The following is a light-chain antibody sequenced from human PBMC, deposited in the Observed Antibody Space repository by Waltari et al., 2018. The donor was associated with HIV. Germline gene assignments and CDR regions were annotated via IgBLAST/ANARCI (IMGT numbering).Light chain of an antibody. CDR1: SRAVGSYNL. V-gene: IGLV2-23*01. J-gene: IGLJ1*01. CDR3: CSYAGSSTYV. CDR2: EGS. Sequence: QSALTQPASVSGSPGQSITIPCPGTSRAVGSYNLVSWYQQHPGKAPKLMIYEGSKRPSGVSNRFSGSKSGNTASLTISGLQAEDEADYYCCSYAGSSTYVFGTGTKVTVL.